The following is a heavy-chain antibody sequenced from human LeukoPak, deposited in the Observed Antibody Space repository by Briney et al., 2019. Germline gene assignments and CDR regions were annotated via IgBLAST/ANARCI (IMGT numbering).Heavy chain of an antibody. CDR2: IRYDGSNK. D-gene: IGHD3-3*01. CDR3: AKEGVAPSQYYYYYMDV. CDR1: GFTFSSYG. V-gene: IGHV3-30*02. J-gene: IGHJ6*03. Sequence: GGSLRLSCAASGFTFSSYGMHWVRQAPGKGLEWVAFIRYDGSNKYYADSVKGRFTISRDNSKNTLYLQMNSLRAEDTAVYYCAKEGVAPSQYYYYYMDVWGKGTTVTVSS.